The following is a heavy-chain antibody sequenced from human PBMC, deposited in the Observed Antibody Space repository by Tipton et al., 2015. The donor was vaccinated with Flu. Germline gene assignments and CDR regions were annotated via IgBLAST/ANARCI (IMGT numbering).Heavy chain of an antibody. V-gene: IGHV4-59*08. CDR3: ARRSYSSYMDV. CDR2: IYYSGST. CDR1: GGSISSYY. Sequence: TLSLTCTVSGGSISSYYWSWIRQPPGKGLEWIGYIYYSGSTNYNPSLKSRVTISVDTSKNQFSLKLSSVTAADTAVYYCARRSYSSYMDVWGKGTTVTVSS. J-gene: IGHJ6*03. D-gene: IGHD6-13*01.